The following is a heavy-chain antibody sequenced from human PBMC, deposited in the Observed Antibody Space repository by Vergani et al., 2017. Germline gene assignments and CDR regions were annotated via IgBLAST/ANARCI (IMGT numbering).Heavy chain of an antibody. CDR3: ARDYYDSSGYYSPFGY. CDR2: IWYDGSNK. Sequence: VQLVESGGGLVKPGGSLRLSCAASGFTFSSYSMNWVRQAPGKGLEWVAVIWYDGSNKYYADSVKGRFTISRDNSKNTLYLQMNSLRAEDTAVYYCARDYYDSSGYYSPFGYWGQGTLVTVSS. D-gene: IGHD3-22*01. V-gene: IGHV3-33*08. CDR1: GFTFSSYS. J-gene: IGHJ4*02.